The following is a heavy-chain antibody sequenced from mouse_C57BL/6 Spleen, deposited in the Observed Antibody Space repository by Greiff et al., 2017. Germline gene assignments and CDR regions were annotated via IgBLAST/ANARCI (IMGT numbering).Heavy chain of an antibody. CDR2: IDPNSGGT. Sequence: QVQLKQPGAELVKPGASVKLSCKASGYTFTSYWMHWVKQRPGRGLEWIGRIDPNSGGTKYNEKFKSTATLTVDKPSSTADMQLSSLTSEDSAVYYSARGDDDSYFDSWGQGTTRTVSS. D-gene: IGHD2-4*01. CDR3: ARGDDDSYFDS. J-gene: IGHJ2*01. CDR1: GYTFTSYW. V-gene: IGHV1-72*01.